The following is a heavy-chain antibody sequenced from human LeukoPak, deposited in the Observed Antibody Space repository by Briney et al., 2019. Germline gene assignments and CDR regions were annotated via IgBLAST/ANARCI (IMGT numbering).Heavy chain of an antibody. CDR2: IISKAGGETT. J-gene: IGHJ4*02. Sequence: GGSLRLSCVASGFTFTNAWMSWVRQAPGKGLEWVGRIISKAGGETTDYAAPVKGRFTISRDDSRNTVYLQMKSPKTEDTAVYYCCTHHTASSCIYWGQGTLVTVSS. V-gene: IGHV3-15*01. CDR1: GFTFTNAW. CDR3: CTHHTASSCIY. D-gene: IGHD6-13*01.